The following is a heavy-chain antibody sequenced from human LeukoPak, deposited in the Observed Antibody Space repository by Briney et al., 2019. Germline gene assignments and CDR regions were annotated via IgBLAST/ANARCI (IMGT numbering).Heavy chain of an antibody. V-gene: IGHV3-74*01. Sequence: RPGGSLRLSCAASGFTFSSYWMPWVRQAPGMGLVWVSRINTDGSSTSYADSVKGRFTISRDSAKNTLYLQMNSLRAEDTAVYYCARTVPGYFFDSWGQGTLVTVSS. CDR2: INTDGSST. CDR3: ARTVPGYFFDS. CDR1: GFTFSSYW. D-gene: IGHD3-10*01. J-gene: IGHJ4*02.